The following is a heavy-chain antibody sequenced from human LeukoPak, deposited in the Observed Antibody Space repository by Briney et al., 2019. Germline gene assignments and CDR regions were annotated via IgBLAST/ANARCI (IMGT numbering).Heavy chain of an antibody. J-gene: IGHJ4*02. Sequence: PGGSLRLSCAASGFTFSNYAMHWVRQAPGKGLEWVSSITSSSTYVYYADSVKGRFTISKDNAKNSLYLQMNSLRAEDTAVYQCARDKEYSSSHFDYWGQGTLVTVSS. CDR2: ITSSSTYV. D-gene: IGHD6-6*01. CDR1: GFTFSNYA. V-gene: IGHV3-21*01. CDR3: ARDKEYSSSHFDY.